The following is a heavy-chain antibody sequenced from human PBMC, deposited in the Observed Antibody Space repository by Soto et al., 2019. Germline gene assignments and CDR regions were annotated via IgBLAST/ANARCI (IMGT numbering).Heavy chain of an antibody. V-gene: IGHV4-59*01. CDR1: GGSISSYY. Sequence: PSETLSLTCTVSGGSISSYYWSWIRQPPGKGLEWIGYIYYSGSTNYNPSLKSRVTISVDTSKNQFSLKLSSVTAADTAVYYCARTVQDFWSGYLPSYYYYGMDVWGQGTTVTVSS. D-gene: IGHD3-3*01. J-gene: IGHJ6*02. CDR2: IYYSGST. CDR3: ARTVQDFWSGYLPSYYYYGMDV.